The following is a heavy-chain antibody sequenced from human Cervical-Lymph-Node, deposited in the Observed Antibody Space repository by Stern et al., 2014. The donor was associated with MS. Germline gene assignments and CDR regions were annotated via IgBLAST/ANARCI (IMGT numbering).Heavy chain of an antibody. V-gene: IGHV4-30-4*01. Sequence: QVQLVESGPGLVKPSQTLSLACAVSGASVGGGDWCWSWIRQPPGKGLEWLGHIYYSGTTYYKPSLKSRLIISLDTSKNQFSLNLTSVTAADTAVYYCAGAIGKYELLESFDMWGQGTMVTVSS. CDR3: AGAIGKYELLESFDM. D-gene: IGHD1-1*01. CDR1: GASVGGGDWC. J-gene: IGHJ3*02. CDR2: IYYSGTT.